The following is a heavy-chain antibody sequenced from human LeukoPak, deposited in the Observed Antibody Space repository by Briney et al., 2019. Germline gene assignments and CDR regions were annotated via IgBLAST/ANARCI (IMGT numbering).Heavy chain of an antibody. V-gene: IGHV3-74*03. Sequence: PGRSLRLSCAASGFTFSTYWMHWVRQVPGKGLVWVSRINSDGSTTTNADSVKGRFTISRDNAKNTLYLQMNSLRAEDTALYYCARVGGPGWYGYWGQGTLVTVSS. CDR2: INSDGSTT. CDR1: GFTFSTYW. J-gene: IGHJ4*02. D-gene: IGHD6-19*01. CDR3: ARVGGPGWYGY.